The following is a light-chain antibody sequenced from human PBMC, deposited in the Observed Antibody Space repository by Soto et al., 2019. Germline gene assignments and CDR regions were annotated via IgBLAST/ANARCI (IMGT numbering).Light chain of an antibody. V-gene: IGLV4-69*01. J-gene: IGLJ2*01. CDR3: QTWVTGIVV. Sequence: QPVLTQSPSASASLGASVKLTCTLSSGHSSYAIAWHQQQPEKGPRYLMNLNIDGSHSKGDEIPDRFSGSSSGAERYLTISSLQSEDEANYYCQTWVTGIVVFGGGTKRTVL. CDR2: LNIDGSH. CDR1: SGHSSYA.